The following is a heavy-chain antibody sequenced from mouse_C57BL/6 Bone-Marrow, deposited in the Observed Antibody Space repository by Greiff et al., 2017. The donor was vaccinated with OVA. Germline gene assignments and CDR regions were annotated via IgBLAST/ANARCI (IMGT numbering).Heavy chain of an antibody. D-gene: IGHD2-13*01. Sequence: EVQLQQSGPELVKPGDSVKISCKASGYSFTGYFMNWVMQSHGKSLEWIGRINPYNGDTFYNQKFKGKATLTVDKSSSTAHMELRSLTSEDSAVYYCARSYGDVLFAYWGQGTLVTVSA. CDR2: INPYNGDT. CDR1: GYSFTGYF. J-gene: IGHJ3*01. V-gene: IGHV1-20*01. CDR3: ARSYGDVLFAY.